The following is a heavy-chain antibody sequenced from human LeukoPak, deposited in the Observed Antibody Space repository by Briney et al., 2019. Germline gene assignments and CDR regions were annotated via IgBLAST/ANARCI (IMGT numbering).Heavy chain of an antibody. CDR2: IYYSGST. Sequence: SETLSLTCTVSVDSISGYYWSWIRQHPGKGLEWIGYIYYSGSTYYNPSLKSRVTISVDTSKNQFSLKLSSVTAADTAVYYCARGDYATKNFDYWGQGTLVTVSS. J-gene: IGHJ4*02. V-gene: IGHV4-31*03. D-gene: IGHD4-17*01. CDR3: ARGDYATKNFDY. CDR1: VDSISGYY.